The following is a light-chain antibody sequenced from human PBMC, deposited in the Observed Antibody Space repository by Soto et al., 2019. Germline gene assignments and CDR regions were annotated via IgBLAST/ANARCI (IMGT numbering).Light chain of an antibody. CDR2: GVT. J-gene: IGLJ1*01. CDR3: SSYTTTKNLL. CDR1: SSDVGGYDY. Sequence: QSVLTQPASVSGSPGQSIAISCTGTSSDVGGYDYVSWYQQSPGKAPKLIIYGVTSRPSGVSTRFSGSKSGSTASLTISGLRAEDEAYYYCSSYTTTKNLLFGTGTKGTVL. V-gene: IGLV2-14*01.